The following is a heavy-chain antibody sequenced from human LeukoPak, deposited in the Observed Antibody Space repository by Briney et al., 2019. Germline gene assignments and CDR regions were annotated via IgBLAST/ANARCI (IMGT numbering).Heavy chain of an antibody. J-gene: IGHJ6*03. Sequence: PSETLSLTCTVSGGSISSYYWSWIRQPPGKGLEWIGYIYYSGSTNYNPSLKSRVTISVDTSKNQFSLKLSSVTAADTAVYYCARVESSSSYYYYYMDVWGKGTTVTVSS. CDR1: GGSISSYY. CDR2: IYYSGST. CDR3: ARVESSSSYYYYYMDV. D-gene: IGHD6-6*01. V-gene: IGHV4-59*01.